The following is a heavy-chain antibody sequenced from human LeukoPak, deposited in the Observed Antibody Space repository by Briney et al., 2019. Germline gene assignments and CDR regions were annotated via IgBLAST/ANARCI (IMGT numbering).Heavy chain of an antibody. CDR3: ARSGDSSGYYFQGFGY. J-gene: IGHJ4*02. CDR1: GGSISSGGYY. CDR2: IYYSGST. Sequence: PSETLSLTCTVSGGSISSGGYYWSWIRQHPGKGLEWIGYIYYSGSTYYNPSLKSRVTISVDTSKNQFSLKLSSVTAADTAVYYCARSGDSSGYYFQGFGYWGQGTLVTVSS. V-gene: IGHV4-31*03. D-gene: IGHD3-22*01.